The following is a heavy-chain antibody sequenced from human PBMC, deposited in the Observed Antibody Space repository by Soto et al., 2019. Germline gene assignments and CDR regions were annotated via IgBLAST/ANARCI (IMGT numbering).Heavy chain of an antibody. V-gene: IGHV3-30*03. D-gene: IGHD3-22*01. CDR2: ISYDGSNK. Sequence: GGSLRLSCAASGFTFSSYGMHWVRQAPGKGLEWVAVISYDGSNKYYADSVKGRFTISRDNSKNTLYLQMNSLRAEGTAVYYCATCYDSSGYCAFDYWGQGTLVTVSS. J-gene: IGHJ4*02. CDR3: ATCYDSSGYCAFDY. CDR1: GFTFSSYG.